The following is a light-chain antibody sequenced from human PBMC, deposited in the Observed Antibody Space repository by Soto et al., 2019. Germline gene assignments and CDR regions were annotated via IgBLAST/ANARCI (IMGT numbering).Light chain of an antibody. CDR3: CSYAGTTTFGV. V-gene: IGLV2-23*03. CDR2: EGH. CDR1: RSDIGTYNL. J-gene: IGLJ3*02. Sequence: QSALTQPASVSGSPGQSITISCTGARSDIGTYNLVSWYQQHPGKAPKLLIYEGHKRPSGISDRFSGSRSGNTASLTISGLQAEDETDYYCCSYAGTTTFGVFGGGTKLTVL.